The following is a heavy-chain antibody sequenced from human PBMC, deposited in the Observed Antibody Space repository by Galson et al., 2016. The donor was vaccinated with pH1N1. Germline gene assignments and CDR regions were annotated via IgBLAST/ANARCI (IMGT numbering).Heavy chain of an antibody. J-gene: IGHJ2*01. Sequence: SVKVSCKASNHTFTAYSISWVRQAPGQGLEWMAWISGYNGDAKYAQKFQGRVTMTTDTSANTAYMELRGLRSDETAVYYCARHLSGWCGALTYWYFDLWGRGTLVTVSS. CDR3: ARHLSGWCGALTYWYFDL. V-gene: IGHV1-18*01. D-gene: IGHD6-19*01. CDR1: NHTFTAYS. CDR2: ISGYNGDA.